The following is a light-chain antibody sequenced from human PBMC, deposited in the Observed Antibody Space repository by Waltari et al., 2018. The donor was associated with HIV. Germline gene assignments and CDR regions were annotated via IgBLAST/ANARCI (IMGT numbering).Light chain of an antibody. CDR3: QQYYDWPPLT. CDR2: AAS. Sequence: EIVMTQSPATLSVSPGERDTLSCRASQTVSSNLAWYQQKPGQAPRLVIYAASNRATGVPARFSGSGSGTEFTLTISSLQSEDFAVYYCQQYYDWPPLTFGGGTKVEIK. J-gene: IGKJ4*01. V-gene: IGKV3-15*01. CDR1: QTVSSN.